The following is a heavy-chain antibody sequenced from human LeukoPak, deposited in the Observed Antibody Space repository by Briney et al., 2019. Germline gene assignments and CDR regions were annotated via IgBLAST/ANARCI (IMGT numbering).Heavy chain of an antibody. J-gene: IGHJ5*02. CDR1: GYTFTSYG. V-gene: IGHV1-18*01. Sequence: ASVKVSCKASGYTFTSYGISWLRPAPGQGLEWMGWISAYNGNTNYAQKLQGRVTMTTDTSTSTAYMELRSLRSDDTVVYYCARGHDSDLYNCFEPWGQGTLVTVSS. D-gene: IGHD3-16*02. CDR2: ISAYNGNT. CDR3: ARGHDSDLYNCFEP.